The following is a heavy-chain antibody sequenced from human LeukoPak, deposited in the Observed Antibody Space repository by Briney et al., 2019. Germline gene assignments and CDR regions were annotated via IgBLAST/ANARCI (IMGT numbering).Heavy chain of an antibody. D-gene: IGHD2-21*02. J-gene: IGHJ4*02. CDR1: GGTLSSYA. CDR2: IITILGIA. CDR3: AKAAVAYCGGDCYSYFDY. Sequence: GASVKVSCKASGGTLSSYAISGVRQAPGQGLEWMVGIITILGIANYAQKLQGRVTITEDKSTTRAYLELSSLSSEDTAVYYCAKAAVAYCGGDCYSYFDYWGQGTLVTVSS. V-gene: IGHV1-69*10.